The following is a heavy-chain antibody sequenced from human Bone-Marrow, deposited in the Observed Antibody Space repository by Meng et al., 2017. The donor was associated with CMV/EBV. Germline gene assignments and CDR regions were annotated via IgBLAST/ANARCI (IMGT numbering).Heavy chain of an antibody. CDR2: INHSGST. J-gene: IGHJ6*02. D-gene: IGHD3-10*01. V-gene: IGHV4-34*01. CDR1: SFRGYY. Sequence: SFRGYYWDWIRQPPGKGLEWIGEINHSGSTNYNPSLKSRVTISVDTSKNQFSLKLSSVTAADTAVYYCARGFDYYGSGSYNYYGMDVWGQGTTVTVSS. CDR3: ARGFDYYGSGSYNYYGMDV.